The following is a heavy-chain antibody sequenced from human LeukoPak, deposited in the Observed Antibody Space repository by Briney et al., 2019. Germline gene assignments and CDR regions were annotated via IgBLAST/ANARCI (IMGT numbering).Heavy chain of an antibody. CDR1: GGSISSYY. V-gene: IGHV4-59*01. CDR3: ARGRSSWYYFDY. Sequence: SETLSLTCTVSGGSISSYYWSWIRQPPGKGLEWIGYIYYSGSTNYDPSLKSRVTISVDTSKNQFSLKLSSVTAADTAVYYCARGRSSWYYFDYWGQGTLVTVSS. D-gene: IGHD6-13*01. CDR2: IYYSGST. J-gene: IGHJ4*02.